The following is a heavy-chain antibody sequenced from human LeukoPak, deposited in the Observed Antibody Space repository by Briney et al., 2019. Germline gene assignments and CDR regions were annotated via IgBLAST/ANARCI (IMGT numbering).Heavy chain of an antibody. D-gene: IGHD6-13*01. Sequence: NASETLSLTCTVSGGSISSSNWWSWVRQPPGKGLEWIGEIYHSGSTNYNPSLKSRVTISVDKSKNQFSLKLSSVTAADTAVYYCARVGSSSWYGWFDPWGQGTLVTVSS. V-gene: IGHV4-4*02. J-gene: IGHJ5*02. CDR1: GGSISSSNW. CDR3: ARVGSSSWYGWFDP. CDR2: IYHSGST.